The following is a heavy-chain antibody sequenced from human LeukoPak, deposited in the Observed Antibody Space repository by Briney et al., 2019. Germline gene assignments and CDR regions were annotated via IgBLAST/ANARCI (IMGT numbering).Heavy chain of an antibody. J-gene: IGHJ4*02. CDR1: GFTVSSNY. Sequence: GRSLRLPCAASGFTVSSNYMSWVRQAPGKGLEWVSVIYSGGSTYYADSVKGRFTISRDNSKNTLYLQMNSLRAEDTAVYYCAREANYYYDSSGYRTVGYWGQGTLVTVSS. V-gene: IGHV3-66*01. CDR3: AREANYYYDSSGYRTVGY. CDR2: IYSGGST. D-gene: IGHD3-22*01.